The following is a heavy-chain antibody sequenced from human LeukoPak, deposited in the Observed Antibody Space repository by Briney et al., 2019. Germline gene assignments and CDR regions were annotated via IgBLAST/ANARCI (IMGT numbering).Heavy chain of an antibody. D-gene: IGHD2-2*02. CDR1: GGTFSSYA. CDR3: AREVVPAAIEFGFDY. V-gene: IGHV1-69*04. CDR2: IIPIFGIA. Sequence: SVKVSCKASGGTFSSYAISWVRQAPGRGLEWMGRIIPIFGIANYAQKFQGRVTITADKSTSTAYMELSSLRSEDTAVYYCAREVVPAAIEFGFDYWGQGTLVTVSS. J-gene: IGHJ4*02.